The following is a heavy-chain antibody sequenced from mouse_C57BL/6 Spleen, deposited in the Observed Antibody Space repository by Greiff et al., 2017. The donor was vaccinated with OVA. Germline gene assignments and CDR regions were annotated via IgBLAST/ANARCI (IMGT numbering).Heavy chain of an antibody. CDR3: ARGDYDCYYWFAY. V-gene: IGHV7-3*01. D-gene: IGHD2-3*01. CDR2: IRNKANGYTT. CDR1: GFTFTDYY. J-gene: IGHJ3*01. Sequence: DVKLVESGGGLVQPGGSLSLSCAASGFTFTDYYMSWVRQPPGKALEWLGFIRNKANGYTTEYSASVKGRFTISRDNSQSILYLQMNALRAEDSATYYCARGDYDCYYWFAYWGQGTLVTVSA.